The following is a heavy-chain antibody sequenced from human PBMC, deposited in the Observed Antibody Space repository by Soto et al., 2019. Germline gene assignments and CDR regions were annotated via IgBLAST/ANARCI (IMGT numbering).Heavy chain of an antibody. D-gene: IGHD2-2*01. V-gene: IGHV1-18*01. Sequence: QVQLVQSGAEVKKPGASVKVSCKASGYTFTNFGINWVRQAPGQGLEWVGWISTYNGNTNYAQKVQGRVTMTTDTFTSTAYMELRSLRSDDTAVYYCARGRYCSSISCSLGVEFDSWGQGTLVTVSS. CDR1: GYTFTNFG. CDR2: ISTYNGNT. J-gene: IGHJ4*02. CDR3: ARGRYCSSISCSLGVEFDS.